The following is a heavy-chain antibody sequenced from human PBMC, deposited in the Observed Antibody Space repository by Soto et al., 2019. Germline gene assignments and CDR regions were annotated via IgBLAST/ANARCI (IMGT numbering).Heavy chain of an antibody. Sequence: VVSRRLSVAASGCTVSMYHMSWVRQAPGKGLEWVSVIYSAGSADFADSVKGRFTISRDNSKNTLYLQMSGLRAEDTAVYYCARVYSSSYHYFDYWGQGT. CDR2: IYSAGSA. V-gene: IGHV3-66*01. CDR3: ARVYSSSYHYFDY. D-gene: IGHD6-13*01. CDR1: GCTVSMYH. J-gene: IGHJ4*02.